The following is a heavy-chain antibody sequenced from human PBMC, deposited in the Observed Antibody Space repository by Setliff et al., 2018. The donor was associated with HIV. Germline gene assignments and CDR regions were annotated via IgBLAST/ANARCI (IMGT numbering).Heavy chain of an antibody. CDR2: IYPGDSDS. J-gene: IGHJ4*02. D-gene: IGHD6-25*01. CDR1: GYTFANYW. CDR3: VRYIGAAAGYIDH. Sequence: PGESLKISCQGSGYTFANYWIGWVRQKPGKGLEWVGFIYPGDSDSRYSPSFRGQVTISADKSTTTAYLDWASLKASDTAMYYCVRYIGAAAGYIDHWGQGTLVTVSS. V-gene: IGHV5-51*01.